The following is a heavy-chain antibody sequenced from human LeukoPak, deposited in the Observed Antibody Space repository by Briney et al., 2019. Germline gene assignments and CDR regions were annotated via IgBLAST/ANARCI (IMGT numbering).Heavy chain of an antibody. CDR1: GGSISSYY. V-gene: IGHV4-59*08. CDR2: IYYTGTT. CDR3: ARLPLRSHFDY. Sequence: SETLSLTCTVSGGSISSYYWSWIRQPPGKGLEGIGYIYYTGTTNYNPSLKSRVTISVDTSKKQLSRKLSYVTAADTAVYYCARLPLRSHFDYWGQGTLVTVSS. J-gene: IGHJ4*02.